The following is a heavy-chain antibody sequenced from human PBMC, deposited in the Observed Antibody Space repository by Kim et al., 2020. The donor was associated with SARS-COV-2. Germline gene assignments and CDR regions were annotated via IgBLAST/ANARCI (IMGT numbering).Heavy chain of an antibody. Sequence: GGSLRLSCAASGFTVSSNYMSWVRQAPGKGLEWVSVIYSGGSTYYADSVKGRFTISRDNSKNTLYLQMNSLRAEDTAVYYCARGEEYCSSTSCHPPYWGQGTLVTVSS. J-gene: IGHJ4*02. CDR1: GFTVSSNY. CDR2: IYSGGST. CDR3: ARGEEYCSSTSCHPPY. V-gene: IGHV3-53*01. D-gene: IGHD2-2*01.